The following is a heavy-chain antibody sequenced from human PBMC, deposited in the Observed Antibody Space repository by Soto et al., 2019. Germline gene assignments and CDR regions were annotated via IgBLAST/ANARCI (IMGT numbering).Heavy chain of an antibody. D-gene: IGHD3-22*01. J-gene: IGHJ5*02. Sequence: GWSLRLSCSASVFTCSSYAMSWFRQAPGKGLEWVSAISGSGGSTYYADSVKGRFTISRDNSKNTLYLQMNSLRAEDTAVYYCAKPAVVTPYNWFDPWGQGTLVTVSS. CDR2: ISGSGGST. V-gene: IGHV3-23*01. CDR3: AKPAVVTPYNWFDP. CDR1: VFTCSSYA.